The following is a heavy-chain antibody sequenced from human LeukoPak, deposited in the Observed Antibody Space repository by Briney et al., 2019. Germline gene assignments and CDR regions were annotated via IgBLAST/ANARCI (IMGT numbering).Heavy chain of an antibody. CDR1: GFTFADYG. D-gene: IGHD1-26*01. J-gene: IGHJ5*02. V-gene: IGHV3-20*01. CDR2: INWNGGST. CDR3: ARDLALGWFDP. Sequence: GGSLRLSCAASGFTFADYGMSWVRQAPGKGLEWVSGINWNGGSTGYADSVKGRFTISRDNAKNSLYLQMNSLRAEDTALYHCARDLALGWFDPWGQGTLVTVSS.